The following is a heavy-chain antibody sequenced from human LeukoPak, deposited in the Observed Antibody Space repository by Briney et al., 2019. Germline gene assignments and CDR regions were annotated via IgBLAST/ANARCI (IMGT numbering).Heavy chain of an antibody. CDR1: GGSISNYY. Sequence: PSETLSLTCTVSGGSISNYYWSWIRQPPGKGLEWIGYIHYSGSTNYNPSLKSRVTISVDTSKNQFSLKLSSVTAADTAVYYCARGAQYCSSTSCYISDYWGQGTLVTVSS. J-gene: IGHJ4*02. V-gene: IGHV4-59*08. CDR3: ARGAQYCSSTSCYISDY. D-gene: IGHD2-2*01. CDR2: IHYSGST.